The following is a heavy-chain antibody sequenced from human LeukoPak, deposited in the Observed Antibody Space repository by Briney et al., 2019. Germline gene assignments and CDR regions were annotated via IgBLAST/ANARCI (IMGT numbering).Heavy chain of an antibody. CDR3: AKVAVGTKGPVATDNDY. Sequence: QPGRSLRLSCSASGFTFRSYGMHWVRQAPGKGLEWVAVISYDGSNKYYADSVKGRFTISRDNSKNTLYPQMNSLRAEDTAVYYCAKVAVGTKGPVATDNDYWGQGTLVTVSS. CDR2: ISYDGSNK. J-gene: IGHJ4*02. V-gene: IGHV3-30*18. D-gene: IGHD2-2*01. CDR1: GFTFRSYG.